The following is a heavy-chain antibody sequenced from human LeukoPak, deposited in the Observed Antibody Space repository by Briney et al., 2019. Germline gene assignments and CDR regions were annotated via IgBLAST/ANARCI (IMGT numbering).Heavy chain of an antibody. J-gene: IGHJ4*02. V-gene: IGHV4-38-2*02. CDR1: GYSISSGYY. CDR2: IYHSGST. Sequence: KPSETLSLTCTVSGYSISSGYYWGWIRQPPGKGLEWIGSIYHSGSTYYNPSLKSRVTISVDTSKNQFSLKLSSVTAADTAVYYCARVYDYSGVGGYSYGSPGQFDYWGQGTLVTVSS. D-gene: IGHD5-18*01. CDR3: ARVYDYSGVGGYSYGSPGQFDY.